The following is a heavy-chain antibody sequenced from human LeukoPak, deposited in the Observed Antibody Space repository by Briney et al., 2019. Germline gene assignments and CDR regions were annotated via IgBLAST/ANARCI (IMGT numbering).Heavy chain of an antibody. V-gene: IGHV3-48*03. CDR1: GFTFSSYE. CDR3: ARVFDSSGYYRDLGAFDI. CDR2: ISSSGSTI. Sequence: GGSLRLSCAASGFTFSSYEMNWVRQAPGKGLEWVSYISSSGSTIYYADSVKGRFTISRDNAKTSLYLQMNSLRAEDTAVYYCARVFDSSGYYRDLGAFDIWGQGTMVTVSS. D-gene: IGHD3-22*01. J-gene: IGHJ3*02.